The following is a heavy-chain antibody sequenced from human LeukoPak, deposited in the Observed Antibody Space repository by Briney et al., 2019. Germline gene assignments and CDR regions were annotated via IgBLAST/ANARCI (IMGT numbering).Heavy chain of an antibody. V-gene: IGHV4-4*07. D-gene: IGHD6-19*01. Sequence: SETLSLTCTVSGGSVSAFYWSWLRQPPGEELEWIGRIYTSGSTNYNPSLKSRVTMSVDTSKNQFSLKLSSVTAADTAVYYCARRTVAGFDYWGQGTLVTVSS. J-gene: IGHJ4*02. CDR2: IYTSGST. CDR1: GGSVSAFY. CDR3: ARRTVAGFDY.